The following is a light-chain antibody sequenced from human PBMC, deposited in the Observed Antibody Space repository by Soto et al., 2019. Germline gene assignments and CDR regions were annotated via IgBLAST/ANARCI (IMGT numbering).Light chain of an antibody. J-gene: IGKJ2*01. CDR1: QSLTSY. CDR2: GIS. V-gene: IGKV3-15*01. Sequence: EIVMTQSPATLSVSPGETATLSCRASQSLTSYLAWYQQKPDQAPRLLIYGISTRATDIPARFSGSGSGTEFTLTISSLQSEDFAVYYCQQSYSTPPYTFGQGTKLDMK. CDR3: QQSYSTPPYT.